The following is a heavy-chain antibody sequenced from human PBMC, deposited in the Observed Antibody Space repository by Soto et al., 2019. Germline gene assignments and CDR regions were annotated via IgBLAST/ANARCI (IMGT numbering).Heavy chain of an antibody. D-gene: IGHD3-10*01. V-gene: IGHV3-30-3*01. J-gene: IGHJ5*02. CDR1: GFTFSSYA. CDR3: AIDVLDRGAES. Sequence: SLRLSCAASGFTFSSYAMHWVRQAPGKGLEWVAVISYDGSNKYYADSVKGRFTISRDNSKNTLYLQMNSLTAEDTAVYYCAIDVLDRGAESWGRGTLVTVSS. CDR2: ISYDGSNK.